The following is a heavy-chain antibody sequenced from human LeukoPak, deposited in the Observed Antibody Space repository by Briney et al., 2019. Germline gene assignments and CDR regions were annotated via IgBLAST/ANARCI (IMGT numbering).Heavy chain of an antibody. CDR3: ARRIYSYGIIDY. J-gene: IGHJ4*02. CDR2: IYYSGST. Sequence: SETLSLTCNVSGGSISSGTYYWGWIRQPPGKGLEWVGSIYYSGSTYYNPSLKSRVTISVDTSKNQFSLKLSPVTASDTAVYYCARRIYSYGIIDYWGQGTLVTVSS. D-gene: IGHD5-18*01. CDR1: GGSISSGTYY. V-gene: IGHV4-39*01.